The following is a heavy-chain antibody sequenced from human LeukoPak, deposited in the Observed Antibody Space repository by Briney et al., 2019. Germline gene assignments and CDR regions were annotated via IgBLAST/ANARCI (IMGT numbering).Heavy chain of an antibody. Sequence: GASVKVSCKASGYTFTGYYMHWVRQAPGQGLKWMGWINPNSGGTNYAQKFQGRVTMTWDTSISTAYMEVSRLRSDDTAVYYCARDRRTSGYYYVAGAFDIWGQGTMVTVSS. V-gene: IGHV1-2*02. D-gene: IGHD3-22*01. CDR1: GYTFTGYY. CDR2: INPNSGGT. CDR3: ARDRRTSGYYYVAGAFDI. J-gene: IGHJ3*02.